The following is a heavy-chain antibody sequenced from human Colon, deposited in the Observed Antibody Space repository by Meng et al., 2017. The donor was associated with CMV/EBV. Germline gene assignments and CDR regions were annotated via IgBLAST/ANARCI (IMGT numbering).Heavy chain of an antibody. V-gene: IGHV3-23*01. D-gene: IGHD1-1*01. CDR1: GFTFSNYA. CDR2: VIGSGANT. J-gene: IGHJ4*02. CDR3: AKRYTDNWYYFGY. Sequence: GESLKISCASSGFTFSNYAMSWVRQAPGKGLEWVSSVIGSGANTYYADSVKGRFTISRDNSKNTLSLQMNSLRVEDTAIYYCAKRYTDNWYYFGYWGQGTLVTVS.